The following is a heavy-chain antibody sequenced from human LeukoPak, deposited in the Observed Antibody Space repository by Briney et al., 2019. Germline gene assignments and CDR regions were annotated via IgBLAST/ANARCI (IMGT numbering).Heavy chain of an antibody. CDR1: GYTFTSYA. CDR3: GRDVRGMTTAYFDS. D-gene: IGHD4-11*01. J-gene: IGHJ4*02. CDR2: INAGNGDT. Sequence: AASVKVSCEASGYTFTSYAMHWVRQAPGQRLEWMGWINAGNGDTKYSQKFQGRVTITRDTSASTGYMELSSLRSEDTAVYYCGRDVRGMTTAYFDSWGQGTLVTVSS. V-gene: IGHV1-3*01.